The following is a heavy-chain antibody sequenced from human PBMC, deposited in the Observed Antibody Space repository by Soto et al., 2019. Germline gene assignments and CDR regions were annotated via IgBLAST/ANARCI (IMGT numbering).Heavy chain of an antibody. J-gene: IGHJ5*02. CDR2: TYYRSKWYN. CDR1: GDSVSTNSAT. CDR3: ARDRACSGGSCYHNWFDP. Sequence: SQTLSLTCDISGDSVSTNSATWNWIRQSPSRGLEWLGRTYYRSKWYNDYAVSVKSRITINPDTSKNQFSLQLNSVTPEDTAVYYCARDRACSGGSCYHNWFDPWGQGTLVTV. D-gene: IGHD2-15*01. V-gene: IGHV6-1*01.